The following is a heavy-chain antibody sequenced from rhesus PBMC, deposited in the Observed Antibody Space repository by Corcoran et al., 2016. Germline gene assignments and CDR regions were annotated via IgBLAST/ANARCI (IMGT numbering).Heavy chain of an antibody. D-gene: IGHD2-15*01. V-gene: IGHV4-122*02. J-gene: IGHJ4*01. Sequence: QVQLQESGPGLVKPSETLALTCAVSGGSISSSYYYWSWIRQAPGKGLEWIGYISYSGGTSYNPSLKSRVTISGDTSKNQFSLKLSSVTAADTAVYYCASFRKRAVPLGDYWGQGVLVTVSS. CDR1: GGSISSSYYY. CDR3: ASFRKRAVPLGDY. CDR2: ISYSGGT.